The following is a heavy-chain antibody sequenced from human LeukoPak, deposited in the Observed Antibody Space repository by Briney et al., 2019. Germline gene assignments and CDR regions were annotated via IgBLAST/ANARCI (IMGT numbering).Heavy chain of an antibody. D-gene: IGHD3-22*01. CDR2: ICGRGGRT. J-gene: IGHJ4*02. CDR3: AKDLHIPYYYDSSGIPDY. CDR1: GFTLSSYA. Sequence: GGSLRLSRAASGFTLSSYAMSWVRQAPGEGLEWVSAICGRGGRTYYADSVKGRFTISRDNSKNTLYLQMNSLRAEDTAVYYCAKDLHIPYYYDSSGIPDYWGQGTLVTVSS. V-gene: IGHV3-23*01.